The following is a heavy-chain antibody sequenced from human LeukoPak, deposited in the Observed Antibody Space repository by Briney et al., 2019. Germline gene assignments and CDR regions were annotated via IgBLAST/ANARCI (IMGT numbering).Heavy chain of an antibody. Sequence: PGGSLRLSCAASGFTFSGSWMNWVRQAPGKRLEWVANINPDGCQKRFVDSVMGRFTMSRDNAKNSLYLQMNSLRVEDTAVFYCAAWTDRGYNFWGQGTLVTVSS. CDR2: INPDGCQK. D-gene: IGHD5-24*01. J-gene: IGHJ4*02. CDR1: GFTFSGSW. V-gene: IGHV3-7*01. CDR3: AAWTDRGYNF.